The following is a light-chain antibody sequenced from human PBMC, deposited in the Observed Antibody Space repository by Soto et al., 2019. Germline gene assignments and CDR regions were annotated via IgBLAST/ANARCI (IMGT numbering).Light chain of an antibody. J-gene: IGKJ2*01. CDR2: VAS. CDR3: QQYSNWPYT. V-gene: IGKV3-15*01. Sequence: EIVMTQSPATLSVSPGERATLSCRASRSVSSNLAWYQQKPGQAPRLLISVASTRATGIPAGFSGSGSGTEFTLTITSLQSEDFAVYYCQQYSNWPYTFGQGTKLEIK. CDR1: RSVSSN.